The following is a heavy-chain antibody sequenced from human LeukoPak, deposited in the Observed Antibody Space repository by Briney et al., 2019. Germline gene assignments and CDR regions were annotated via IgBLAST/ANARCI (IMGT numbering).Heavy chain of an antibody. D-gene: IGHD3-10*01. J-gene: IGHJ4*02. V-gene: IGHV1-69*06. CDR3: VCYYGSGSYQKYYFDY. CDR2: IIPIFGTA. Sequence: EASVKVSCTASGGTFSSYAISWVRQAPGQGLEWMGGIIPIFGTANYAQKFQGRVTIAADKSTSTAYMELSGLRSEDTAVYYCVCYYGSGSYQKYYFDYWGQGTLVTVSS. CDR1: GGTFSSYA.